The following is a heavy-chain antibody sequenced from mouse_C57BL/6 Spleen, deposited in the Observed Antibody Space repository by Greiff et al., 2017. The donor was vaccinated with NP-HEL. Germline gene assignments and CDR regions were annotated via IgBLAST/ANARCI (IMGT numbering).Heavy chain of an antibody. CDR1: GYAFSSSW. CDR3: ANYYYGSSYYFDY. D-gene: IGHD1-1*01. V-gene: IGHV1-82*01. Sequence: QVQLQQSGPELVKPGASVKISCKASGYAFSSSWMNWVKQRPGKGLEWIGRIYPGDGATNYNGTFKGKATLTADQSSSTAYMQLSSLTSEDSAVYFCANYYYGSSYYFDYWGQGTTLTVSS. CDR2: IYPGDGAT. J-gene: IGHJ2*01.